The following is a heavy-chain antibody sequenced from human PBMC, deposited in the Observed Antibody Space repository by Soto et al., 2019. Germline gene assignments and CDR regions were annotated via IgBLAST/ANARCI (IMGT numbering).Heavy chain of an antibody. CDR3: TISMFNGDSGQLTPSSGCAKWYVEP. CDR1: GFTFSTSV. CDR2: IWFDGSNK. Sequence: QVQLVESGGGVVQPGRSLRLSCAASGFTFSTSVMHWVRQAPGKGLEWVAVIWFDGSNKYYADSVKGRFTISGDNSKNTLYLQMNSLRADDTALYYCTISMFNGDSGQLTPSSGCAKWYVEPWGRGTLLTVSS. J-gene: IGHJ2*01. D-gene: IGHD6-19*01. V-gene: IGHV3-33*01.